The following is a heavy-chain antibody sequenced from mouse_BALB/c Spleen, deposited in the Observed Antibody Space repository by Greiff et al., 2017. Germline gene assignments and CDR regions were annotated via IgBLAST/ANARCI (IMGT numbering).Heavy chain of an antibody. CDR3: ARGIYYDYTWFAY. D-gene: IGHD2-4*01. CDR1: GYTFTSYT. CDR2: INPSSGYT. Sequence: VQLQQSGAELARPGASVKMSFKASGYTFTSYTMHWVKQRPGQGLECIGYINPSSGYTNYNQKFKDKATLTADKSSSTAYMQLSSLTSEDSAVYYCARGIYYDYTWFAYWGQGTLVTVSA. J-gene: IGHJ3*01. V-gene: IGHV1-4*01.